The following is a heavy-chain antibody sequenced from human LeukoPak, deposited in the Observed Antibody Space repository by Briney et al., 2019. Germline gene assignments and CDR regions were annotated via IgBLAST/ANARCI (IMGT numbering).Heavy chain of an antibody. CDR3: ASSEQWLATYYFDS. J-gene: IGHJ4*02. CDR2: IDSGSTT. CDR1: GFTVSANY. D-gene: IGHD6-19*01. V-gene: IGHV3-53*04. Sequence: GGSLRLSCAASGFTVSANYMRWVRQAPGKGLEWVSTIDSGSTTYYADSVKGRFTISRHNFKNTLYLQMISLRVEDTAVYYCASSEQWLATYYFDSWGQGTLVTVSS.